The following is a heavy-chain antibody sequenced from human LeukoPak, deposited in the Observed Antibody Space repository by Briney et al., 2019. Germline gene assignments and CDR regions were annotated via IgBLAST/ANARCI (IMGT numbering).Heavy chain of an antibody. CDR1: GFTFSSYW. V-gene: IGHV3-74*01. D-gene: IGHD1-26*01. Sequence: GGSLRLSCAASGFTFSSYWMHWVRQAPGKGLVWVSRINSDGSSTSYADSVKGRFTISRDNAKNTLYLQMNNLRAEDTAVYYCARRVGGGAPYYFDYWGQGTLVTVSS. CDR3: ARRVGGGAPYYFDY. J-gene: IGHJ4*02. CDR2: INSDGSST.